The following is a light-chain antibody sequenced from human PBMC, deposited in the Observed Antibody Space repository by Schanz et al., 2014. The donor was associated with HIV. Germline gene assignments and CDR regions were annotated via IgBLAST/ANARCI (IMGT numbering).Light chain of an antibody. CDR1: QSISSW. J-gene: IGKJ1*01. V-gene: IGKV1-5*03. Sequence: DIQMTQSPSTLSASVGDRVTITCRASQSISSWLAWYQQKPGKAPKLLIYKASTLETGVPSRFSGSGSGTEFTLTISSLQPEDFATYYCQQLNTYPWTFGQGTKVEI. CDR2: KAS. CDR3: QQLNTYPWT.